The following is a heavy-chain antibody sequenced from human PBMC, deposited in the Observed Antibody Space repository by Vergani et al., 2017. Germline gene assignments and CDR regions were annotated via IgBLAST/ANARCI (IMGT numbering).Heavy chain of an antibody. D-gene: IGHD4/OR15-4a*01. CDR1: GFTFANYA. CDR3: AKDIGSYGGYVDY. J-gene: IGHJ4*02. CDR2: ISWNSVDI. Sequence: EVQVVESGGGLVQPGRSLRLSCAASGFTFANYAMHWVRQAPGKGLEWVSGISWNSVDIGYADSVKGRFTISRDNAKNSLYLQMNSLRREDMALYYCAKDIGSYGGYVDYWGLGTLVTVSS. V-gene: IGHV3-9*03.